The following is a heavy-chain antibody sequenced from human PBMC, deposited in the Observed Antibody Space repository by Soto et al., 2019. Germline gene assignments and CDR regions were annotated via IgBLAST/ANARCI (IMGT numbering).Heavy chain of an antibody. V-gene: IGHV4-30-2*01. J-gene: IGHJ4*02. Sequence: SETLSLTCYVSGGSLTSRKYSGNWIRQPPGKGLEWIGYIFPSGTTYYNPSLKSRVSISIDVSKNQFSLNLRSLTAADTAVYYCARGREFDSWGQGTLVTVSS. CDR1: GGSLTSRKYS. CDR2: IFPSGTT. CDR3: ARGREFDS.